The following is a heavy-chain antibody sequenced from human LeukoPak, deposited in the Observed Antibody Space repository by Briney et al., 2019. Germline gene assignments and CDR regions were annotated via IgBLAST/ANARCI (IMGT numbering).Heavy chain of an antibody. CDR1: GGSISSYY. V-gene: IGHV4-59*01. D-gene: IGHD3-22*01. CDR2: IYYSGST. Sequence: PSETLSLTCTVSGGSISSYYWSWIRQPPGKGLEWIGYIYYSGSTNYNPSLKSRVTISVDTSKNQFSLKLSSVTAADTAVYYCARGDYYDSSGYPRPYNWFDPWGQGTLVTVSS. J-gene: IGHJ5*02. CDR3: ARGDYYDSSGYPRPYNWFDP.